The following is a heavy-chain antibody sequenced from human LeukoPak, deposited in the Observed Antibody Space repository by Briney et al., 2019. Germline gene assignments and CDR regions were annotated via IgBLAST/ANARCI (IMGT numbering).Heavy chain of an antibody. V-gene: IGHV4-34*01. CDR3: ARRRNWNDVLDS. CDR1: GGSFSGFS. CDR2: INHDGDT. J-gene: IGHJ4*02. D-gene: IGHD1-1*01. Sequence: SETLSLTCAVYGGSFSGFSWSWIRQSPGKGLEWIGQINHDGDTNCNPSLKSRVTISVDTSKNQFPLKLSSVTAADTAVYYCARRRNWNDVLDSWGQGTLVTVSS.